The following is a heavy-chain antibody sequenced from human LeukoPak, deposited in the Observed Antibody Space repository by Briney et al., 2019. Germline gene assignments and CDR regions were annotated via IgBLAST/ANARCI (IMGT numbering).Heavy chain of an antibody. V-gene: IGHV4-34*01. CDR3: ARLAVDDDFDY. J-gene: IGHJ4*02. D-gene: IGHD4-23*01. Sequence: SGTLSLTCAVYGGSFNGHYWSWIRQPPGKGLEWIGEINHSGSTNYNPSLKSRVTISVDASKNQFSLKLSSVTAADTAVYYCARLAVDDDFDYWGQGNLVTVSS. CDR1: GGSFNGHY. CDR2: INHSGST.